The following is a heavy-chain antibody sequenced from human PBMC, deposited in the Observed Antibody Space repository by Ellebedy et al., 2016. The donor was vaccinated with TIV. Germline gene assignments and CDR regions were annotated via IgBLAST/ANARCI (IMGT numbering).Heavy chain of an antibody. CDR1: GFNFNKYG. V-gene: IGHV3-33*01. J-gene: IGHJ5*02. CDR3: ARGSDGYNYPVWFDP. Sequence: GGSLRLSXASSGFNFNKYGMHWVRQAPGKGLEWLAVIWYDGSNQFYVDSVKGRFTISRDNVNNTLYLQMSSLRAEDTAVYYCARGSDGYNYPVWFDPWGQGTLVAVSS. D-gene: IGHD5-24*01. CDR2: IWYDGSNQ.